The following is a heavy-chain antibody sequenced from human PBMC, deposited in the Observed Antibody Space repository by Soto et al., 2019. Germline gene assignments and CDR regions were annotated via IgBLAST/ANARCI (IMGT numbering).Heavy chain of an antibody. CDR1: GFTFSSYT. CDR3: VKDSRDCSSTSCYQGYYGMDV. CDR2: ISSNGGST. D-gene: IGHD2-2*01. Sequence: GGSLRLSCSASGFTFSSYTMHWVRQAPGKGLKYVSAISSNGGSTYYADSVKGRFTISRDNSKNTLYLQMSSLRAEDTAVYYCVKDSRDCSSTSCYQGYYGMDVWGQGTTVTVSS. J-gene: IGHJ6*02. V-gene: IGHV3-64D*08.